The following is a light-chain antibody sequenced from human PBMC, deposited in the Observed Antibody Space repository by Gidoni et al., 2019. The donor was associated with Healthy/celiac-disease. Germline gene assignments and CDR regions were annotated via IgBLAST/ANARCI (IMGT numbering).Light chain of an antibody. J-gene: IGKJ1*01. V-gene: IGKV1-39*01. CDR3: QQSYRT. CDR1: QSISSY. CDR2: AAS. Sequence: DSQMTQSPSSLSASVGARVTITCRASQSISSYLNWYQQKPGKAPKLLLYAASSLQSGVPSRFSGSGSGTDFTLTIRSLQPEDFATYYCQQSYRTFGQGTKVEIK.